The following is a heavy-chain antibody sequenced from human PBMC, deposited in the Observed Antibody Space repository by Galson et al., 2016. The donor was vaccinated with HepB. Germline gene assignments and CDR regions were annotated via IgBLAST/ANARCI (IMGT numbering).Heavy chain of an antibody. V-gene: IGHV4-39*01. J-gene: IGHJ4*02. CDR2: IFYSGNT. CDR1: GVSISSSRFY. D-gene: IGHD3-3*01. CDR3: ARPNYSFSRIDY. Sequence: ETLSLTCTVSGVSISSSRFYWGWLRQPPGKGLEWIGSIFYSGNTYYNPSLKSRVSISVDTSQHQFSLKLSSVTAADTAMYYCARPNYSFSRIDYCGQGTLVTGSA.